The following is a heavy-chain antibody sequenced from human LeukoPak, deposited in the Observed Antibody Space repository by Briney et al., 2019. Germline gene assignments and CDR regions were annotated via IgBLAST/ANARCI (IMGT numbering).Heavy chain of an antibody. D-gene: IGHD6-19*01. J-gene: IGHJ4*02. CDR1: GYTSTSYA. V-gene: IGHV7-4-1*02. CDR3: ARGDSAWYYLYNY. CDR2: INTNTGNP. Sequence: ASVKVSCKASGYTSTSYAINWVRRAPGQGLEWMGWINTNTGNPTYAQGFTGRFVFSLDTSVSTAYLQISSLKTEDTAVYYCARGDSAWYYLYNYWGQGTLVTVSS.